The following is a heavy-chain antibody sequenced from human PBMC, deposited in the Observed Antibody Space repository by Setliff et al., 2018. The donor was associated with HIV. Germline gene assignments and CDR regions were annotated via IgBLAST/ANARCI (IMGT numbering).Heavy chain of an antibody. Sequence: ASVKVSCKASGYTFTSYAMHWVRQAPGQRLEWMGWINAGNGNTKYSQKFQGRVTITRDTSASTAYMELSSLRSEDTAVYYWARGPSGWPHFDYWGQGTLVTVSS. J-gene: IGHJ4*02. CDR2: INAGNGNT. D-gene: IGHD6-19*01. CDR3: ARGPSGWPHFDY. CDR1: GYTFTSYA. V-gene: IGHV1-3*01.